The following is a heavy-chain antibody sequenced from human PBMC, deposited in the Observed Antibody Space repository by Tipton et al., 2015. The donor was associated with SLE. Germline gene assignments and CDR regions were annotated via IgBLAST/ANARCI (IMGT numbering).Heavy chain of an antibody. CDR2: IYHSGST. D-gene: IGHD6-13*01. CDR1: GGSFSGYY. V-gene: IGHV4-34*01. J-gene: IGHJ3*02. CDR3: ARDGGAAAGPLGAFDI. Sequence: GLVKPSETLSLTCAVYGGSFSGYYWSWIRQPPEKGLEWIGSIYHSGSTYYNPSLKSRVTISVDTSKNQFSLKLSSVTAADTAVYYCARDGGAAAGPLGAFDIWGQGTMVTVSS.